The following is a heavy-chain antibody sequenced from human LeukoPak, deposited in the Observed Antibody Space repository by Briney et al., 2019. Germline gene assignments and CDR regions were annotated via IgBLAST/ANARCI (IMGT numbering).Heavy chain of an antibody. V-gene: IGHV1-3*01. Sequence: GALVKVSCKASGYTFTSYGVSWVRQAPGQRLEWMGWINAGNGDTKYSQQFQGRVTIARDTSASTAYMELSSLGSEDTAVYYCARDRGGTGDFDYWGQGTLVTVSS. CDR2: INAGNGDT. CDR3: ARDRGGTGDFDY. CDR1: GYTFTSYG. D-gene: IGHD1-1*01. J-gene: IGHJ4*02.